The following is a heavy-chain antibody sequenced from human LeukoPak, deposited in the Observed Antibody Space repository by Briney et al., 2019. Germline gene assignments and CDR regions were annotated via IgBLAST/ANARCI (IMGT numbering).Heavy chain of an antibody. D-gene: IGHD4-11*01. J-gene: IGHJ4*02. Sequence: PGGSLRLSCAASGFTFSDFYMSWVRQAPGKGLEWLSYISGGGSTIYYADSVKGRFTISRDNAKSSLYLQMNRLRAEDTAVYYCAKNYRNKRGFDYWGQGTLVTVSS. CDR2: ISGGGSTI. CDR3: AKNYRNKRGFDY. V-gene: IGHV3-11*01. CDR1: GFTFSDFY.